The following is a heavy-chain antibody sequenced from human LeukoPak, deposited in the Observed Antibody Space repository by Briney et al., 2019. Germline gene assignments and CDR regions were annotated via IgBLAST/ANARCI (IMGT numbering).Heavy chain of an antibody. J-gene: IGHJ4*02. CDR3: ARGGGSYYEYYFDY. V-gene: IGHV4-30-2*01. D-gene: IGHD1-26*01. CDR1: GGSISSGGYS. Sequence: SETLSLTCAVSGGSISSGGYSWSWIRQPPGKGLEWIGYIYHSGSTYYNPSLKSRVTISVDRSKNQFSLKLSSVTAADTAVYYCARGGGSYYEYYFDYWGQGTLVTVSS. CDR2: IYHSGST.